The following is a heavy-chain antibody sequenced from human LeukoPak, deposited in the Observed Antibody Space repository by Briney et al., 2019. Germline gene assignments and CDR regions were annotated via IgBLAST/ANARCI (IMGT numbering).Heavy chain of an antibody. CDR2: TSGNGAKT. V-gene: IGHV3-23*01. CDR3: AKDSGWPFDY. CDR1: GFIFSSYA. J-gene: IGHJ4*02. Sequence: PGGSLRLSCAASGFIFSSYALSWVRQAPGKGLEWVSATSGNGAKTYYADSVKGRFTISRDNSKNTLYLQMNSLGAEDTAVYYCAKDSGWPFDYWGQGTLVTVSS. D-gene: IGHD6-19*01.